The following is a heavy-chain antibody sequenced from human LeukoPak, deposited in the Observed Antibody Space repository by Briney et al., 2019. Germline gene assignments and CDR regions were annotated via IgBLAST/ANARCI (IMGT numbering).Heavy chain of an antibody. J-gene: IGHJ6*02. CDR1: GFTFSSYW. CDR2: INHNGNVN. D-gene: IGHD2-2*02. V-gene: IGHV3-7*03. CDR3: ARRSRYCSSTSCYRSVDTAMVNYYYYGMDV. Sequence: PGGSLRLSCAASGFTFSSYWMNWARQAPGKGLEWVASINHNGNVNYYVDSVKGRFTISRDNAKNSLYLQMSNLRAEDTAVYYCARRSRYCSSTSCYRSVDTAMVNYYYYGMDVWGQGTTVTVSS.